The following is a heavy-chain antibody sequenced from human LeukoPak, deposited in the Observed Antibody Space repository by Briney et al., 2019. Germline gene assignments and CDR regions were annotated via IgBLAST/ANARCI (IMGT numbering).Heavy chain of an antibody. CDR2: INPNSGGT. CDR3: ARDSVGLWVEDYYGVYFDY. V-gene: IGHV1-2*02. J-gene: IGHJ4*02. D-gene: IGHD3-10*01. CDR1: GYTFTGYY. Sequence: ASVKVSCKASGYTFTGYYMHWVRQAPGQGLEWMGWINPNSGGTNYAQKFQGRVTMPRDTSISTAYMELSRLRSDDTAVYYCARDSVGLWVEDYYGVYFDYWGQGTLVTVSS.